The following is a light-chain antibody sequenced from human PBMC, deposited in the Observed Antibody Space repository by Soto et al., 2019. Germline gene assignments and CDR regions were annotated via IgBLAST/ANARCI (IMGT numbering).Light chain of an antibody. CDR1: QSILNRSNNKNY. Sequence: DIVMTQSPDSLAVSLGERATINCKSSQSILNRSNNKNYLTWYQQKPGQPPKLLIYWASTRESGVPDRFSGSGSGTALTLTISSLQAEDVAVYYCQQYYKSKWTFGQGTKVEIK. V-gene: IGKV4-1*01. CDR3: QQYYKSKWT. J-gene: IGKJ1*01. CDR2: WAS.